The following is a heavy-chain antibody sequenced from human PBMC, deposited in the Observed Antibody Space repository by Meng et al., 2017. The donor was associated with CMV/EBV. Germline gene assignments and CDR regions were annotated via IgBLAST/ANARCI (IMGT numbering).Heavy chain of an antibody. CDR2: IYSEGTT. D-gene: IGHD4-11*01. CDR3: ARDGNYHGV. V-gene: IGHV3-53*01. Sequence: RGDAGRGSSRPWGFLRLSSAASGFAVSNNYMRWFSQAPGKGLEWVSLIYSEGTTDYADSVKGRFTVSRDNSKNTLYLQMNSLRAEDTAVYYCARDGNYHGVWGQGTLVTVSS. J-gene: IGHJ4*02. CDR1: GFAVSNNY.